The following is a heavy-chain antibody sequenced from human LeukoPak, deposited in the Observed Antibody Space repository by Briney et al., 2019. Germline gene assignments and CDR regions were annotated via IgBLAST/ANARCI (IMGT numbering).Heavy chain of an antibody. V-gene: IGHV3-48*03. J-gene: IGHJ4*02. CDR3: ERHSGYHFAFDY. CDR1: RLTFRSYL. CDR2: ISSRGRTI. Sequence: GGSLRPSCAASRLTFRSYLLNWVPETPGKGLERISYISSRGRTIYYANSEKGRFTIPRDNPQNSLYPEILSLRRDHRSVYYCERHSGYHFAFDYGGQGTLVTVSS. D-gene: IGHD5-12*01.